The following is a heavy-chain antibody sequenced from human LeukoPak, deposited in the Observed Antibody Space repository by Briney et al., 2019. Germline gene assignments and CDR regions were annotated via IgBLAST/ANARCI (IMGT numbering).Heavy chain of an antibody. CDR1: GYTFTSYA. J-gene: IGHJ4*02. V-gene: IGHV1-2*02. CDR3: ARDRYGDGFAHLDY. Sequence: ASVKVSCKASGYTFTSYAIHWVRQAPGQGLEWMGWITPSGGINYPQKFQGRVAITWDTSITTAYMDLSRLTSDDTAVYYCARDRYGDGFAHLDYWGQGALVTVSS. D-gene: IGHD5-24*01. CDR2: ITPSGGI.